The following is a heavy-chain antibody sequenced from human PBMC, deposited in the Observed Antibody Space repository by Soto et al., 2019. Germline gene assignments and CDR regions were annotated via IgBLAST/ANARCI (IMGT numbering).Heavy chain of an antibody. D-gene: IGHD3-10*01. J-gene: IGHJ4*02. CDR2: IYYRGST. CDR1: GGSISSSSYY. CDR3: ASHAYYGSGTLF. Sequence: QLQLQESGPGLVKPSETLSLTCSVSGGSISSSSYYWGWIRQPPGKGLEWIGSIYYRGSTYYNPSLQSRVTISVDTSKNQFSLNLSSVTATDTAVYYCASHAYYGSGTLFWGQGTLVTVSS. V-gene: IGHV4-39*01.